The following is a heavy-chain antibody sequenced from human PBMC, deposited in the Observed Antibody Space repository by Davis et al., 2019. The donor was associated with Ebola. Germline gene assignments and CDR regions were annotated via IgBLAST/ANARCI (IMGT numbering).Heavy chain of an antibody. J-gene: IGHJ4*02. CDR3: AGGGYTGFRDS. D-gene: IGHD5-12*01. CDR2: ISYDGRKE. Sequence: PGGSLRLSCAASDFTFSTFGMHWVRQAPGKGLEWVAVISYDGRKEYYEDSVKGRFTISRDKSRNTVYLQMDSLRADDTAFYYCAGGGYTGFRDSWGQGTLVTVSS. V-gene: IGHV3-30*03. CDR1: DFTFSTFG.